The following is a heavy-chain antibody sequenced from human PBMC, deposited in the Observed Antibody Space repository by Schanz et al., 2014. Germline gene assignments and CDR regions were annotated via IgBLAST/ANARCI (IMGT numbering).Heavy chain of an antibody. Sequence: ASSGFTIRNYAMHWVRQAPDKGLEWVAVISYDLNKKYYIESVKGRFTVSRDNSKNTLYLLMNTLRHVDTAVYFFARSRSRYENACAGPGASLDDV. CDR1: GFTIRNYA. CDR2: ISYDLNKK. J-gene: IGHJ6*01. D-gene: IGHD5-12*01. V-gene: IGHV3-30-3*01. CDR3: ARSRSRYENACAGPGASLDDV.